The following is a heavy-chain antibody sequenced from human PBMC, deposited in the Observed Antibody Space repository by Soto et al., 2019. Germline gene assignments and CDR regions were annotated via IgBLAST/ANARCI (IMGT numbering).Heavy chain of an antibody. CDR3: ASGGLRHSGGIDF. J-gene: IGHJ4*02. CDR1: GGTFSSYS. Sequence: QVQLVQSGAEVKKPGSSVKVSCKASGGTFSSYSINWVRQAPGQGLEWMGEIIPIFGTAKYAQKFQGRVTITADAATSTAYMELSSLRAEYSAVYYCASGGLRHSGGIDFWGQGSLVTVSS. V-gene: IGHV1-69*01. D-gene: IGHD2-15*01. CDR2: IIPIFGTA.